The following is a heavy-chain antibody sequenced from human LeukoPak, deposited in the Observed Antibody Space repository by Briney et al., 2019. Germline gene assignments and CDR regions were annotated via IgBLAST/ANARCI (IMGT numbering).Heavy chain of an antibody. Sequence: GGTLRLSCAASGFSFTTFGMSWVRQSPGKGLEWVSGIGGDDSTYYADTLKGQFTISRDTSKNTLYLQINSLRAGDTAVYYCAKDSHNGYFDNWGQGTLVTVSS. CDR3: AKDSHNGYFDN. J-gene: IGHJ4*02. CDR2: IGGDDST. V-gene: IGHV3-23*01. CDR1: GFSFTTFG. D-gene: IGHD2-8*01.